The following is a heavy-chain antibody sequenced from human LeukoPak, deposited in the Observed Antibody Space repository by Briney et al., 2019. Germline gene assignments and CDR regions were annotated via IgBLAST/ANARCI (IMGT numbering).Heavy chain of an antibody. CDR2: HSHTGRI. Sequence: SETLSLTCSVSGGSISGTSYCWGWIRQPPGKGPEGIGSHSHTGRIYHTPSLNSRVTISVDTSKNQFSLKLSSVTDADTAVYYCARDGSDNWGLFDNWGRGTLVTVSS. V-gene: IGHV4-39*07. J-gene: IGHJ4*02. CDR3: ARDGSDNWGLFDN. CDR1: GGSISGTSYC. D-gene: IGHD1-1*01.